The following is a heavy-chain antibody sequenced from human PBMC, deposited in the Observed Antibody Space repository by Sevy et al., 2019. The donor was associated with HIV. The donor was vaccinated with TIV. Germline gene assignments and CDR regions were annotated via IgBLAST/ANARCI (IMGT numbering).Heavy chain of an antibody. CDR3: ARVRVPYYYDSSGYYPLGYAFDI. V-gene: IGHV1-2*02. J-gene: IGHJ3*02. D-gene: IGHD3-22*01. CDR2: INPNSGGT. CDR1: GYTFTGYY. Sequence: ASVKVSCKASGYTFTGYYMHWVRQAPGQGLEWMGWINPNSGGTNYAQKFQGRVTMTRDTSISTAYMELSRLRSDDTAVYYRARVRVPYYYDSSGYYPLGYAFDIWGQGTMVTVSS.